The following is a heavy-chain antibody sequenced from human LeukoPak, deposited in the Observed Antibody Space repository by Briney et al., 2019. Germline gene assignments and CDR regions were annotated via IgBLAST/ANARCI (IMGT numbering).Heavy chain of an antibody. Sequence: PSETLSLTRAVYGGSFSGYSWSWIRQPPGKGLEWIGYIYYSGSTSYNPSLKSRLTISVDTSKNQFSLKLSSVTAADTAVYYCARLRGPRYFDYWGQGTLVTVSS. CDR3: ARLRGPRYFDY. CDR2: IYYSGST. CDR1: GGSFSGYS. D-gene: IGHD3/OR15-3a*01. V-gene: IGHV4-30-4*07. J-gene: IGHJ4*02.